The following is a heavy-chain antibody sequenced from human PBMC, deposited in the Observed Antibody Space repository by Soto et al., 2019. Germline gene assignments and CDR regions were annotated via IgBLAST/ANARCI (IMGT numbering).Heavy chain of an antibody. CDR1: GFTFSSYS. J-gene: IGHJ6*02. CDR3: ERDPGKRPYYYYYGMDV. V-gene: IGHV3-48*02. CDR2: ISSSSSTI. Sequence: EVQLVESGGGLVQPGGSLRLSCAASGFTFSSYSMNWVRQAPGKGLEWVSYISSSSSTIYYADSVKGRFTISRDNAKNSLYLQMNSRRDEDTAVYYCERDPGKRPYYYYYGMDVWGQGTTVTVSS. D-gene: IGHD1-1*01.